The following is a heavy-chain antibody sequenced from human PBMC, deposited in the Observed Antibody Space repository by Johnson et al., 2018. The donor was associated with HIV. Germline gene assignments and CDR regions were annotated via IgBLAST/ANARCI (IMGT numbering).Heavy chain of an antibody. CDR1: GLSFSNFG. D-gene: IGHD6-19*01. J-gene: IGHJ3*02. CDR2: INSDGSST. V-gene: IGHV3-74*02. Sequence: EVQLVESGGGVVQPGKSLTLSCVGSGLSFSNFGIHWVRQPPGKGLVWVSRINSDGSSTSYADSVKGRFTISRDNAKNTLYLQMNSLRVEDTAVYYCARAIDQGYSSGWSSDVYDIWGQWTMVTVSA. CDR3: ARAIDQGYSSGWSSDVYDI.